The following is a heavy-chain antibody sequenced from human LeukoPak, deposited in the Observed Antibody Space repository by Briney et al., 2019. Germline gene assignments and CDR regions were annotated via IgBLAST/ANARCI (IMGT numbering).Heavy chain of an antibody. Sequence: SETLSLTCAVYGGSFGGYYWSWIRQPPGKGLEWIGEINHSGSTNYNPSLKSRVTISVDTSKNQFSLKLSSVTAADTAVYYCARVTFGSGSYYFTFDYWGQGTLVTVSS. V-gene: IGHV4-34*01. CDR2: INHSGST. J-gene: IGHJ4*02. CDR1: GGSFGGYY. CDR3: ARVTFGSGSYYFTFDY. D-gene: IGHD3-10*01.